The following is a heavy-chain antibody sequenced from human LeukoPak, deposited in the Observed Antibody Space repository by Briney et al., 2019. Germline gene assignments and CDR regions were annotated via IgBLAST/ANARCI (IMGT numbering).Heavy chain of an antibody. J-gene: IGHJ4*02. CDR3: ARFPRGWYPDY. V-gene: IGHV1-8*01. CDR2: MDPNSDNT. Sequence: ASVKVSCKASGYTFTSYDINWVRQVSGQGLEWMGWMDPNSDNTGYAQKFQGRITMTRNTSISTAYMELSSLRSEDTAVYYCARFPRGWYPDYWGQGTLVTVSS. D-gene: IGHD6-19*01. CDR1: GYTFTSYD.